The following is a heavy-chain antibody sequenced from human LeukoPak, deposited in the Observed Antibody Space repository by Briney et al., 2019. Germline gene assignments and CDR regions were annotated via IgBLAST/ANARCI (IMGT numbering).Heavy chain of an antibody. CDR1: GYSFTSYW. J-gene: IGHJ3*02. CDR2: IYPGGSDT. V-gene: IGHV5-51*01. Sequence: GESLKISCKGSGYSFTSYWIGWVRQMPGKGLEWMGIIYPGGSDTRYSPSFQGQVTISADKSISTAYLQWSSLKASDTAMYYCARVGGYCSSTSCYKYAFDIWGQGTMVTVSS. D-gene: IGHD2-2*02. CDR3: ARVGGYCSSTSCYKYAFDI.